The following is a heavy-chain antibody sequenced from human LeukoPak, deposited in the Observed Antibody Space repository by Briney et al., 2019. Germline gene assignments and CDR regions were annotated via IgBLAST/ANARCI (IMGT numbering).Heavy chain of an antibody. CDR1: GYTFTSYG. J-gene: IGHJ5*02. Sequence: ASVKVSCKASGYTFTSYGISWVRQAPGQGLEWMGWISAYNGNTNYAQKLQGRVTMTTDTSTSTAYMELRSLRSDDTAVYYCARDIHPVPAARGNWFDPWGQGTLVTVSS. D-gene: IGHD2-2*01. V-gene: IGHV1-18*01. CDR2: ISAYNGNT. CDR3: ARDIHPVPAARGNWFDP.